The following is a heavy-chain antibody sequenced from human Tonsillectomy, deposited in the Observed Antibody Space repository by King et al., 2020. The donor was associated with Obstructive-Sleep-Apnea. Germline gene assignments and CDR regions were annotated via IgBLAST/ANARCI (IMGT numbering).Heavy chain of an antibody. Sequence: VQLVESGGGVVQPGRSLRLSCAASGFTFSSYAMHWVRQTPGKGLEWVAVISYEGGNKYYADSVKGRFTIPRDNSKNTLYLQMNNLRPEDTAVYYCARDGADSGFRAYYFDYWGQGTLITVSS. D-gene: IGHD6-19*01. CDR1: GFTFSSYA. J-gene: IGHJ4*02. CDR2: ISYEGGNK. CDR3: ARDGADSGFRAYYFDY. V-gene: IGHV3-30-3*01.